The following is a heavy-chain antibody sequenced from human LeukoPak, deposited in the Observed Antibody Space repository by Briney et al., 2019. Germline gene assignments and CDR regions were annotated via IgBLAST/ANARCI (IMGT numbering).Heavy chain of an antibody. CDR1: GGTFSSYA. CDR2: IIPILGIA. J-gene: IGHJ3*02. V-gene: IGHV1-69*04. CDR3: VSSGTTSAFDI. D-gene: IGHD1-1*01. Sequence: ASVKVSCKASGGTFSSYAISWVRQAPGQGLEWMGRIIPILGIANYAQKFQGRVTITADKSTSTAYMELSSLRSEDTAVYYCVSSGTTSAFDIWGQGTMVTVSS.